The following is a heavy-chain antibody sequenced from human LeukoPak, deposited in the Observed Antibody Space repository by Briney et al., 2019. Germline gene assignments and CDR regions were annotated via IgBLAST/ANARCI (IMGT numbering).Heavy chain of an antibody. D-gene: IGHD1-1*01. CDR1: GFTFNNYA. J-gene: IGHJ4*02. Sequence: PGGSLRLSCTPSGFTFNNYAMSLVRQAPGKGLEWVSSISSSSSYIYYADSVKGRFTISRDNAKNSLYLQMNSLRAEDTAVYYCATTTLRTHPFDYWGQGTLVTVSS. V-gene: IGHV3-21*01. CDR3: ATTTLRTHPFDY. CDR2: ISSSSSYI.